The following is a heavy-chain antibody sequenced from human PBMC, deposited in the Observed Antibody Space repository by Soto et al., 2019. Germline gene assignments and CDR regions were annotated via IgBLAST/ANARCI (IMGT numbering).Heavy chain of an antibody. Sequence: SETLSLTCGVYFWSFSGYYWICILQPPGKGLDWIGEINHSGSTNHNPSLKSRVTISVDTSKNQFSLKLSSVTAADTAVYYCAKSRGIYSSGWYVEYWGQGTLV. CDR3: AKSRGIYSSGWYVEY. V-gene: IGHV4-34*01. J-gene: IGHJ4*02. CDR2: INHSGST. D-gene: IGHD6-19*01. CDR1: FWSFSGYY.